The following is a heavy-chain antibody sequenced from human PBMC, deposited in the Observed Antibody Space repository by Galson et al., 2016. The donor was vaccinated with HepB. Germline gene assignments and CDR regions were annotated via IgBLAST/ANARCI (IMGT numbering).Heavy chain of an antibody. CDR2: ITPGGTT. D-gene: IGHD5-12*01. J-gene: IGHJ4*02. CDR3: ARGGLSRYALFASRLASQLTKLPSSARGASFDS. Sequence: SETLSLTCAVYGGSFGDYNWNWIRQAPGKGLEWIGEITPGGTTSYNPSVESPVALSVDHSKHQFSLRLRSVTAADTAVYFCARGGLSRYALFASRLASQLTKLPSSARGASFDSWGQGTQVTVSS. CDR1: GGSFGDYN. V-gene: IGHV4-34*01.